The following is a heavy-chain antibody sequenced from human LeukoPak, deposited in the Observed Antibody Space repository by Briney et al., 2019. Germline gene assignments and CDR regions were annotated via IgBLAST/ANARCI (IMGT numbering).Heavy chain of an antibody. CDR2: INHSGST. CDR1: GGSLSGYY. Sequence: SETLSLTCAVYGGSLSGYYWSWIRQPPGKGLEWIGEINHSGSTNYNPSLKSRVTISVDTSKNQFSLKLSSVTAADTAVYYCARLSQRSRILLWFGVFMDVWGQGTTVTVSS. V-gene: IGHV4-34*01. J-gene: IGHJ6*02. CDR3: ARLSQRSRILLWFGVFMDV. D-gene: IGHD3-10*01.